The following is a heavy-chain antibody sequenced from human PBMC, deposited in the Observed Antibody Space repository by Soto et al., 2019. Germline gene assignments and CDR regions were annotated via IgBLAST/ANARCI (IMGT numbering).Heavy chain of an antibody. CDR3: ASTVIDDFWSGYQSWFDP. V-gene: IGHV1-18*01. Sequence: ASVKVSCKASGHTFTNYGISWVRQAPGQGLEWMGWISAYNGNTNYAQKLQGRVTMTTDTSTSTAYMELRSLRSDDTAVYYCASTVIDDFWSGYQSWFDPWGQGTLVTVSS. CDR1: GHTFTNYG. CDR2: ISAYNGNT. D-gene: IGHD3-3*01. J-gene: IGHJ5*02.